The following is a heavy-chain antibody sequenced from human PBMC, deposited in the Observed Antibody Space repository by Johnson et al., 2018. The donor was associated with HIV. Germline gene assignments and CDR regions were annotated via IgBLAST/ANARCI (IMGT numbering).Heavy chain of an antibody. CDR2: IGTAGDT. V-gene: IGHV3-13*01. J-gene: IGHJ3*02. CDR1: GFTFSSYD. D-gene: IGHD5-24*01. CDR3: ARGWDAFDI. Sequence: VQLVESGGGLIQPGRSLRLSCAASGFTFSSYDMHWVRQATGKGLEWVSAIGTAGDTYYADSVKGRFTISRDNSKNTLYLQMNSLRAEDTAVYYCARGWDAFDIWGQGTMVTVSS.